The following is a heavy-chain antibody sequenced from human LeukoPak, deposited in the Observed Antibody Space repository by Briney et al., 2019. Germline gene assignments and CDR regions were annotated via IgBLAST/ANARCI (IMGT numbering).Heavy chain of an antibody. J-gene: IGHJ3*02. Sequence: GGSLRLSCTVSGFTVSSNSMSWVRQAPGKGLEWVSFIYSDNTHYSDSVKGRFTISRDNAKNSLYLQMNSLRAEDTAVYYCARDGYVLRYFDWLLSRGDAFDIWGQGTMVTVSS. D-gene: IGHD3-9*01. CDR2: IYSDNT. CDR1: GFTVSSNS. V-gene: IGHV3-53*01. CDR3: ARDGYVLRYFDWLLSRGDAFDI.